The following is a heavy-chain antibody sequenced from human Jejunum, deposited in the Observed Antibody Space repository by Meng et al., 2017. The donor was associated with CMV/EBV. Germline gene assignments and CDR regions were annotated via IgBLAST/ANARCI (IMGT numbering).Heavy chain of an antibody. CDR3: ATHPRRLLIPPPFDY. Sequence: VQLVQLGAGLKRPGSPVKVSCKASGGTFSTYAISWVRQAPGQGLEWMGGIIPAYGTTTYAPKFQGRVTITTVESTGTVYVELPTLGSEDTAVYYCATHPRRLLIPPPFDYWGQGTLVTVSS. J-gene: IGHJ4*02. V-gene: IGHV1-69*05. CDR2: IIPAYGTT. CDR1: GGTFSTYA. D-gene: IGHD2/OR15-2a*01.